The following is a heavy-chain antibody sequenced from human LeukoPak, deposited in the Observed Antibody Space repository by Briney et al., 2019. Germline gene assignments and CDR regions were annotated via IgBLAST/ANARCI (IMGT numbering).Heavy chain of an antibody. Sequence: SETLSLTCTVSSGSISSGDYYWSWIRQPPGKGLEWIGYIYNSGSTYYNPSLKSRVTISVETSKNQFSLKLSSVTAADTAVYYCARATRGGVVIIHGMDVWGQGTTVSVSS. J-gene: IGHJ6*02. CDR2: IYNSGST. V-gene: IGHV4-30-4*01. CDR3: ARATRGGVVIIHGMDV. D-gene: IGHD3-3*01. CDR1: SGSISSGDYY.